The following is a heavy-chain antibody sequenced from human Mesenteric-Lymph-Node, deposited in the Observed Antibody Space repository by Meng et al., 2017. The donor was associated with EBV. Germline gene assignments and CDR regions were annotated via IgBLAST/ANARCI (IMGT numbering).Heavy chain of an antibody. CDR1: GDTFSTHA. J-gene: IGHJ4*02. Sequence: QVELVESGGEWKQDRSSVKVSCKASGDTFSTHAIDRGRQAPGQGLEWMGGIIPMFATPTYSQNFQARVNITAHESPITDYMELSSLRVEDTAVYYCAGGREETSTPDFDYWGQGALVTVSS. CDR3: AGGREETSTPDFDY. CDR2: IIPMFATP. V-gene: IGHV1-69*01. D-gene: IGHD3-16*01.